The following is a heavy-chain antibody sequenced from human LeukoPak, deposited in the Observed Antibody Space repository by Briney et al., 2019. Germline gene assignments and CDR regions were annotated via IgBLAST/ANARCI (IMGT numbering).Heavy chain of an antibody. J-gene: IGHJ4*02. V-gene: IGHV3-74*01. Sequence: GGSLRLSCAASGFTFSSYWMHWVRQAPGKGLVWVSRINSDGSSTSYADSVKGRFTISRDNAKNTLYLQMNSLRAEDTAVYYCARAGTMVRDVTKLDYWGQGTLVTVSS. CDR1: GFTFSSYW. CDR3: ARAGTMVRDVTKLDY. CDR2: INSDGSST. D-gene: IGHD3-10*01.